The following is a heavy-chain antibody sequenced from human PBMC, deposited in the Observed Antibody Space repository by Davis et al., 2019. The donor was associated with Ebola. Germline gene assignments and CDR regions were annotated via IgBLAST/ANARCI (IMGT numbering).Heavy chain of an antibody. V-gene: IGHV3-30*18. D-gene: IGHD3-10*01. CDR2: VSYDGSNK. CDR3: ANLGSGSHYEDFDY. CDR1: GFTFSDYN. J-gene: IGHJ4*02. Sequence: GESLKISCAASGFTFSDYNMNWVRQAPGKGLEWVAVVSYDGSNKYYADSVRGRFTISRDNSKNTLYLQMNTLRPEDTAVYYCANLGSGSHYEDFDYWGQGTLVTVSS.